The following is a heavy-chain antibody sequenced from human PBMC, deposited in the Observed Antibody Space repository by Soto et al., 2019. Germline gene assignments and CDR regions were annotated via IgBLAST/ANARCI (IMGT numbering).Heavy chain of an antibody. CDR1: GDRVCIYA. CDR2: ISGSGGST. J-gene: IGHJ6*02. Sequence: PAWSLGLCCASXGDRVCIYAVAGFLKATGKGLEWVSAISGSGGSTYYADSVKGRFTISRDNSKNTLYLQMNSLRAEDTAVYYCAKNFGEFTLYYYYGMDVWGQGTTVTVSS. D-gene: IGHD3-16*01. CDR3: AKNFGEFTLYYYYGMDV. V-gene: IGHV3-23*01.